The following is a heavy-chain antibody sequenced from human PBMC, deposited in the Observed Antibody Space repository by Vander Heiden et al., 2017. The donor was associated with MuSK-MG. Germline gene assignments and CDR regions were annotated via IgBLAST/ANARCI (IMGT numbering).Heavy chain of an antibody. D-gene: IGHD5-18*01. CDR1: GGTFSRYT. CDR2: IIPILGIA. J-gene: IGHJ6*03. CDR3: ARDKHTAMGNYYYYYMDV. V-gene: IGHV1-69*08. Sequence: QVQLVQSGAEVKKPGSSLKVSCKASGGTFSRYTISWLRQAPGQGLEWMGRIIPILGIANYAQKFQGRVTITADKSTSTAYMELSSLRSEDTAVYYCARDKHTAMGNYYYYYMDVWGQGTTVTVSS.